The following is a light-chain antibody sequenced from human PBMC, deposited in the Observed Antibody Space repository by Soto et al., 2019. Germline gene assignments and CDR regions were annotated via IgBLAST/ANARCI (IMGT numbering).Light chain of an antibody. CDR3: QQYNNWHPWT. V-gene: IGKV3-15*01. CDR1: QSVSNN. CDR2: DAS. J-gene: IGKJ1*01. Sequence: ILMTQSPATLSVSPGERATLSCRASQSVSNNLAWYQQKPGQAPRLLIYDASTRATGIPARFSGSGSGTALSLTISGLQSEDFSVYYCQQYNNWHPWTFGQGTKVEIK.